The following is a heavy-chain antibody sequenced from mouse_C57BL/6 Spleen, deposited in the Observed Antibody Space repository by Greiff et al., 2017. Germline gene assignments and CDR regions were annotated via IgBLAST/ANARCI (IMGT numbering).Heavy chain of an antibody. Sequence: VQLQQSGAELARPGASVKLSCKASGYTFTSYGISWVKQRTGQGLEWIGEIYPRSGNTYYNEKFKGKATLTADKSSSTAYMELRSLTSEDSAVYVCARFGHSSPYYFDDWGQGTTLTVSS. D-gene: IGHD1-1*01. CDR3: ARFGHSSPYYFDD. V-gene: IGHV1-81*01. CDR1: GYTFTSYG. CDR2: IYPRSGNT. J-gene: IGHJ2*01.